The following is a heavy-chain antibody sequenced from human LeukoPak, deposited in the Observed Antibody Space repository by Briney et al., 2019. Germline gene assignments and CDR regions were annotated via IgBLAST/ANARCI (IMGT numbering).Heavy chain of an antibody. CDR3: ARGGASVDS. CDR2: IKQDGSDQ. V-gene: IGHV3-7*01. J-gene: IGHJ4*02. CDR1: GFIFSSYW. Sequence: PGGSLRLSCAASGFIFSSYWMSWVRQAPGKGLEWVANIKQDGSDQYYVDSVKGRFTISRDNAKNSLYLQMNSLRAEDTAVYYCARGGASVDSWGQGTLVTVSS. D-gene: IGHD3-10*01.